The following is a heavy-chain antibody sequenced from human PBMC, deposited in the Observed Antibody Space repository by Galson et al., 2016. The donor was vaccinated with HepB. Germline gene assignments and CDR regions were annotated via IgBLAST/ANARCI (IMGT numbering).Heavy chain of an antibody. Sequence: SLRLSCAASGFIVRDNYMSWVRQAPGKGLEWVSIIYRGGSTDYADAMKGRFTISRDESKNTLYLQLDSLTVDDTAVSYCVRVDPHLVPTLNYFDYWGQGTLVTVSS. V-gene: IGHV3-53*01. J-gene: IGHJ4*02. CDR3: VRVDPHLVPTLNYFDY. D-gene: IGHD4/OR15-4a*01. CDR1: GFIVRDNY. CDR2: IYRGGST.